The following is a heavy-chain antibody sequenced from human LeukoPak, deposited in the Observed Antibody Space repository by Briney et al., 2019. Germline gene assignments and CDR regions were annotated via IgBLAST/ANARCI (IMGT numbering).Heavy chain of an antibody. Sequence: GGSLRLSCAASGFTFSTYAMSWVRQAPGKGLEWVSAISGGGDYTYSADSVKGRFTISRDNSKNTLYLQMNSLRAEDTAVYYCAKDGTSYCGGDCYPMPDYWGQGTLVTVSS. CDR3: AKDGTSYCGGDCYPMPDY. CDR2: ISGGGDYT. D-gene: IGHD2-21*02. J-gene: IGHJ4*02. CDR1: GFTFSTYA. V-gene: IGHV3-23*01.